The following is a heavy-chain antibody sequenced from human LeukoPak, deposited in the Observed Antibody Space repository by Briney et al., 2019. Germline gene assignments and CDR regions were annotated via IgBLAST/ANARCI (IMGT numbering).Heavy chain of an antibody. D-gene: IGHD2-2*01. V-gene: IGHV4-4*07. Sequence: SETLSLTCTVSGGSISSYYWSWIRQPAGKGLEWIGRIYTSGSTNYNPSLKSRVTMSVDTSKNQFSLKLSSVTAADTAVYYCARDRRLALVPSYFDYWGQGTLVTVSS. CDR2: IYTSGST. J-gene: IGHJ4*02. CDR3: ARDRRLALVPSYFDY. CDR1: GGSISSYY.